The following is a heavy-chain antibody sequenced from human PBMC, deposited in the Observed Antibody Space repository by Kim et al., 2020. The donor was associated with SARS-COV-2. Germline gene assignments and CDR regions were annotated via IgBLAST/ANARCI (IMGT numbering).Heavy chain of an antibody. V-gene: IGHV1-8*01. Sequence: ASVKVSCKASGYTFTSYDINWVRQATGQGLEWMGWMNPNSGNTGYAQKFQGRVTMTRNTSISTAYMELSSLRPEDTAVYYCARDVLEYYYYYGMDVWGQGTTVTVSS. CDR1: GYTFTSYD. CDR2: MNPNSGNT. CDR3: ARDVLEYYYYYGMDV. J-gene: IGHJ6*02. D-gene: IGHD1-1*01.